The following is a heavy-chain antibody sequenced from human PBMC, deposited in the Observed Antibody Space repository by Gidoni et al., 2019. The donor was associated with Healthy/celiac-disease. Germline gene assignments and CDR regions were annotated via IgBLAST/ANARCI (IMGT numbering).Heavy chain of an antibody. J-gene: IGHJ4*02. D-gene: IGHD3-22*01. CDR1: GFTFSSYA. V-gene: IGHV3-23*01. Sequence: EVQLLESGGGLVQPGGSLRLSCAASGFTFSSYAMGWVRQAPGKGLEGVSAISGSGGSTYYADSVKGRFTISRDNSKNTLYLQMNSLRAEDTAVYYCANAYYYDSSGYFRGDYWGQGTLVTVSS. CDR2: ISGSGGST. CDR3: ANAYYYDSSGYFRGDY.